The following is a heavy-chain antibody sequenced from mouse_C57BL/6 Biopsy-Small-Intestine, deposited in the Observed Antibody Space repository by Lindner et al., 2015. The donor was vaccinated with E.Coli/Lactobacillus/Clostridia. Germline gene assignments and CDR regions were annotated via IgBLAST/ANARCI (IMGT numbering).Heavy chain of an antibody. D-gene: IGHD6-5*01. CDR2: MNPSGGTT. J-gene: IGHJ4*01. V-gene: IGHV1S130*01. CDR1: GYTFRSSY. Sequence: SVKVSCKASGYTFRSSYMHWVRQAPGQGLEWMGGMNPSGGTTTYAQKFQGRVTMTWDTSTTTVYMELSSLGSEDTAVYYCSRQAYDSSNFYFVWGQGTPVTVSS. CDR3: SRQAYDSSNFYFV.